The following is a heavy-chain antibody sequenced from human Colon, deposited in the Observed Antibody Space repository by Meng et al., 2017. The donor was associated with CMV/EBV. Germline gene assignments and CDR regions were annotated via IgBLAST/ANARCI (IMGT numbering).Heavy chain of an antibody. CDR3: SKDGGDTLYFQGMDV. CDR2: IYGNGATI. CDR1: GFTFSRRA. V-gene: IGHV3-23*03. Sequence: GESLKISCVASGFTFSRRAMNWVRQAPGKGLEWVSLIYGNGATIYYADSVKGRFTISRDNSKNTLYLHMNSLTAEDTAVYYCSKDGGDTLYFQGMDVWGQGTTVTVSS. J-gene: IGHJ6*02. D-gene: IGHD2-21*02.